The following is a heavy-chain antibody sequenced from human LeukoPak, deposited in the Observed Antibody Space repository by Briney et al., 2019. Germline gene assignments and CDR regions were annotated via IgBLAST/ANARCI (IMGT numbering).Heavy chain of an antibody. V-gene: IGHV3-23*01. CDR3: AKGRQQLPFDY. CDR2: ISGSGGST. CDR1: GLTFSSYA. Sequence: GGSLRLSCAASGLTFSSYAMSWVRQAPGKGLEWVSAISGSGGSTYYADSVKGRFTISRDKSKNTLYLQMNSLRAEDTAVYYCAKGRQQLPFDYWGQGTLVTVSS. J-gene: IGHJ4*02. D-gene: IGHD6-13*01.